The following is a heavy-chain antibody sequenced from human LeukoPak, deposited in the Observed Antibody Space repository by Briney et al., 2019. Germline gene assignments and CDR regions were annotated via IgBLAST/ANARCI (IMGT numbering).Heavy chain of an antibody. J-gene: IGHJ5*02. CDR3: AGITGTTSSPWFDP. CDR1: GGSISSGDYY. CDR2: IYYSGST. V-gene: IGHV4-30-4*01. Sequence: SETLSLTCTVSGGSISSGDYYWSWIRQPPGKGLEWIGYIYYSGSTYYNPSLKSRVTISVDTSKNQFSLKLSSVTAADTAVYYCAGITGTTSSPWFDPWGQGTLVTVSS. D-gene: IGHD1-20*01.